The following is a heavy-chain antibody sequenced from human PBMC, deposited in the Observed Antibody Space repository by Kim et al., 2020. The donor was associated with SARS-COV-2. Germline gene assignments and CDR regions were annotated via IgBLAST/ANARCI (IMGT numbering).Heavy chain of an antibody. CDR2: ISSSGSTI. D-gene: IGHD3-10*01. CDR3: ARVLYYGPSHGMDV. Sequence: GGSLRLSCAASGFTFSSYEMNWVRQAPGKGLEWVSYISSSGSTIYYADSVKGRFTISRDNAKNSLYLQMNSLRAEDTAVYYCARVLYYGPSHGMDVWGQGTTVTVSS. CDR1: GFTFSSYE. J-gene: IGHJ6*02. V-gene: IGHV3-48*03.